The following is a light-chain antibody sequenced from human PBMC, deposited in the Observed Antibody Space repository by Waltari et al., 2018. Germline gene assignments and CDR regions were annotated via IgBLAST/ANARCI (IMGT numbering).Light chain of an antibody. J-gene: IGKJ1*01. CDR3: QQYNNWRTT. Sequence: EVVVTQSPDTLSLSPGETATLSCRASQNVYTNIGWYQQKPGQPPRLLIYRASSGDTGVPVRFSGSGSGTEFTLTINSLQSEDFAIYYCQQYNNWRTTFGQGTRVEI. V-gene: IGKV3-15*01. CDR1: QNVYTN. CDR2: RAS.